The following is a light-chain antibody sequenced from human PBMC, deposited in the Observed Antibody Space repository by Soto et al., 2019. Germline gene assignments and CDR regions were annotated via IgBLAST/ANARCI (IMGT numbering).Light chain of an antibody. V-gene: IGLV2-14*03. CDR2: DVN. Sequence: QSVLTQPASVSGSPGQSISISCTGTGNAVGGYTFVSWYQQHPDKVPKLVIFDVNRRPSGVSDRFSGSKSVNAASLTISGLQAEDEADYYCRSYTATTTYVFGTGTKVTVL. CDR3: RSYTATTTYV. CDR1: GNAVGGYTF. J-gene: IGLJ1*01.